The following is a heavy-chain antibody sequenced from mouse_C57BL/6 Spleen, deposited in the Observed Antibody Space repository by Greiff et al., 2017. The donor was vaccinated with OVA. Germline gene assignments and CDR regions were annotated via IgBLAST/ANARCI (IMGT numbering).Heavy chain of an antibody. CDR2: ISDGGSYT. CDR3: AREDFQMDY. V-gene: IGHV5-4*01. J-gene: IGHJ4*01. CDR1: GFTFSSYA. Sequence: EVQGVESGGGLVKPGGSLKLSCAASGFTFSSYAMSWVRQTPEKRLEWVATISDGGSYTYYPDNVKGRFTISRDNAKNNLYLQMSHLKSEDTAMYYCAREDFQMDYWGQGTSVTVSS.